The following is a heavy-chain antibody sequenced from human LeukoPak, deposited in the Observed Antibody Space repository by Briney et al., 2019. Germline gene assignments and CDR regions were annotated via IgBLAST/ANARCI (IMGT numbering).Heavy chain of an antibody. J-gene: IGHJ6*02. V-gene: IGHV4-30-2*01. CDR3: ARSQQWLVSPSYYYYGMDV. Sequence: SQTLSLTCAVSGGSISSGGYSWSWIRQPPGKGLEWIGYIYHSGSTYYNPSLKSRVTISVDTSKNQFSLKLSSVTAADTAVYYCARSQQWLVSPSYYYYGMDVWGQGTTVTVSS. CDR1: GGSISSGGYS. D-gene: IGHD6-19*01. CDR2: IYHSGST.